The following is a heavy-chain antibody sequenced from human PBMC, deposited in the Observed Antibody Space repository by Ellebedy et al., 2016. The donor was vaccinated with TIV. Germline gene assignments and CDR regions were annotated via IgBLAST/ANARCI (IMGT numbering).Heavy chain of an antibody. J-gene: IGHJ4*02. D-gene: IGHD3/OR15-3a*01. CDR3: GRVEVGVGLDY. Sequence: SETLSLXCAVSGGSISSTGYCWAWLRPPPGKGLEWIGSICYTGSAHYNPSLNSRVTISEDASKNQFSLRLSAVNVADTAVYYCGRVEVGVGLDYWGQGALVTVSS. CDR2: ICYTGSA. CDR1: GGSISSTGYC. V-gene: IGHV4-39*01.